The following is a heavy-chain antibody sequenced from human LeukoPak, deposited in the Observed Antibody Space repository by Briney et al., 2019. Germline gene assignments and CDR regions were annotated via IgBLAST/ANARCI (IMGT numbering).Heavy chain of an antibody. D-gene: IGHD6-13*01. Sequence: ASAKVSCKASGYTFTSYDINWVRQATGQGLEWMGWMNPNSGNTGYAQKFQGRVTMTRNTSISTAYMELSSLRSEDTAVYYCARTEGSSWSPYYYYYYGMDVWGQGTTVTVSS. CDR3: ARTEGSSWSPYYYYYYGMDV. CDR1: GYTFTSYD. V-gene: IGHV1-8*01. J-gene: IGHJ6*02. CDR2: MNPNSGNT.